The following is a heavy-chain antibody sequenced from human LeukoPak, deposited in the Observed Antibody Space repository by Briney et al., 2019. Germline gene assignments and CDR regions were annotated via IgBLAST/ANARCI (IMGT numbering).Heavy chain of an antibody. V-gene: IGHV4-59*01. J-gene: IGHJ2*01. D-gene: IGHD3-3*01. CDR3: ARVKGSRIFGATYWYFDL. Sequence: PSETLSLTCSVSGGSLSSYYWSWIRQPPGKGLEWIGYIYYSGSTYYNPSLKSRVTISVDTSKNQFSLKLSSVTAADTAVYYCARVKGSRIFGATYWYFDLWGRGTLVTVSS. CDR2: IYYSGST. CDR1: GGSLSSYY.